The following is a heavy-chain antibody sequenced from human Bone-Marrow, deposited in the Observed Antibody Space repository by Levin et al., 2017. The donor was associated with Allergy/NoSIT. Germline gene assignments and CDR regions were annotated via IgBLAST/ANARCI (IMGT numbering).Heavy chain of an antibody. J-gene: IGHJ4*02. CDR1: GGTFSSYT. D-gene: IGHD3-10*01. CDR2: IIPILGIA. Sequence: KISCKASGGTFSSYTISWVRQAPGQGLEWMGRIIPILGIANYAQKFQGRVTITADKSTSTAYMELSSLRSEDTAVYYCARDRTRYYYGSGSTLNYWGQGTLVTVSS. V-gene: IGHV1-69*04. CDR3: ARDRTRYYYGSGSTLNY.